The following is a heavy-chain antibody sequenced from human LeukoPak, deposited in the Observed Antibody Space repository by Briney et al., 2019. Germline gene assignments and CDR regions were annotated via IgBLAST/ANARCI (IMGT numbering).Heavy chain of an antibody. CDR1: GYTFTGYY. Sequence: GASVKVSCKASGYTFTGYYMHWVRQAPGQGLEWMGWISAYNGNTNYAQKLQGRVTLTTDTSTSTAYMELRSLRSDDTAVYYCARTYGSGSYYNDPMSWFDPWGQGTLVTVSS. CDR2: ISAYNGNT. CDR3: ARTYGSGSYYNDPMSWFDP. D-gene: IGHD3-10*01. V-gene: IGHV1-18*04. J-gene: IGHJ5*02.